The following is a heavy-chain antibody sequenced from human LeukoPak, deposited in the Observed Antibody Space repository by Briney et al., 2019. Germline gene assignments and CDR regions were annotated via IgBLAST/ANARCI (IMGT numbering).Heavy chain of an antibody. CDR1: GFSFSNYA. V-gene: IGHV3-30*18. J-gene: IGHJ4*02. CDR2: ISDDGSNK. Sequence: GGSLRLSCSASGFSFSNYAMSWVRQAPGKGLEWVAVISDDGSNKYYADSVKGRFTVSRDNSKNTLYLQMNSLRAEDTAVYYCAKTRAVAGFYFDYWGQGTLVTVSS. D-gene: IGHD6-19*01. CDR3: AKTRAVAGFYFDY.